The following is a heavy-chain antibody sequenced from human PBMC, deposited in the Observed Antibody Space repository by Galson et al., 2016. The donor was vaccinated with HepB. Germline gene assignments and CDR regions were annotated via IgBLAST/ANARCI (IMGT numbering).Heavy chain of an antibody. CDR3: ARDGRREYSGYDYWFDY. CDR1: GFVFSGFS. V-gene: IGHV3-48*02. D-gene: IGHD5-12*01. CDR2: IGSGGVAM. J-gene: IGHJ4*02. Sequence: SLRLSCAASGFVFSGFSMNWVRQAPGKGLGWVAHIGSGGVAMYPDSVRGRFAISRDNAKRSVYVQMNSLRDEDTAVYFCARDGRREYSGYDYWFDYWGQGALVTVAS.